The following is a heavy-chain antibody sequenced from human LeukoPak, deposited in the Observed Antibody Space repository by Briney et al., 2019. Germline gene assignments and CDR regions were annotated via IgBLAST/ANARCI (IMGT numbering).Heavy chain of an antibody. J-gene: IGHJ4*02. Sequence: SETLSLTCAAYGGSFSGYYWSWIRQPPGKGLEWIEEINHSGSTNYNPSLKSRVTISVDTSKNQFSLKLSSVTAADTAVYYCAREDYGDYGLNYWGQGTLVTVSS. CDR3: AREDYGDYGLNY. V-gene: IGHV4-34*01. D-gene: IGHD4-17*01. CDR2: INHSGST. CDR1: GGSFSGYY.